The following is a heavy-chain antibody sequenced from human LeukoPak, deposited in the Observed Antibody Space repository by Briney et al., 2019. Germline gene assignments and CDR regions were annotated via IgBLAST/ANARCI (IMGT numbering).Heavy chain of an antibody. CDR2: ISYDGSNK. V-gene: IGHV3-30*18. J-gene: IGHJ4*02. D-gene: IGHD3-9*01. Sequence: GGSLRLSCAASGFTFSSYGMHWVRQAPGKGLEWVAVISYDGSNKYYADSVKGRFTISRDNSKNTLYLQMNSLRAEDTAVYYCAKTQKANDISTGYADYWGQGTLVTVSS. CDR3: AKTQKANDISTGYADY. CDR1: GFTFSSYG.